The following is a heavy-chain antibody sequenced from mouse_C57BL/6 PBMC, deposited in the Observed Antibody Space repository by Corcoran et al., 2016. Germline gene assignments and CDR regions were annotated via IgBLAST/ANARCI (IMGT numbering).Heavy chain of an antibody. CDR2: INPNNGGT. CDR3: ARGDYDYDQAWFAY. CDR1: GYTFTDYN. Sequence: EVQLQQSGPELVKPGASVKIPCKASGYTFTDYNMDWVKQSHGKSLEWIGDINPNNGGTIYNQKFKGKATLTVDKSSSTAYMELRSLTSEDTAVYYCARGDYDYDQAWFAYWGQGTLVTVSA. J-gene: IGHJ3*01. V-gene: IGHV1-18*01. D-gene: IGHD2-4*01.